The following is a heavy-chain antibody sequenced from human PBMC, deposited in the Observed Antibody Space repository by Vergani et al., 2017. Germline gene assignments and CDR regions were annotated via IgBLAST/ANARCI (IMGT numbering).Heavy chain of an antibody. D-gene: IGHD5-12*01. Sequence: EVDLVESGGGLAQPGGSLRLSCEASGITFWKFGMHWVRHGPGKGLECVSGISWNSGAVDYADSVRGRFTISRDNAKNSLFLEMNSVRFEDTAVYFCTKGSVYYHDSAGHGYDPYTGFDLWGQGTLVTVSS. CDR3: TKGSVYYHDSAGHGYDPYTGFDL. J-gene: IGHJ3*01. CDR2: ISWNSGAV. V-gene: IGHV3-9*01. CDR1: GITFWKFG.